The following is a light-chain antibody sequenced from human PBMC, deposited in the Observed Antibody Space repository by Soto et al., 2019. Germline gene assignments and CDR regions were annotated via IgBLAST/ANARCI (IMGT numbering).Light chain of an antibody. J-gene: IGLJ1*01. CDR3: SSYAGSSNV. CDR1: SSDVGGYNY. V-gene: IGLV2-8*01. CDR2: EVN. Sequence: QSVLTQPPSASGSPGQSVAISCTGTSSDVGGYNYGSWYQQHPGKAPKLMIYEVNKRPSGVPDRFSGSKSGNTASLTVSALQAEDEADYYCSSYAGSSNVFGTGTKVTVL.